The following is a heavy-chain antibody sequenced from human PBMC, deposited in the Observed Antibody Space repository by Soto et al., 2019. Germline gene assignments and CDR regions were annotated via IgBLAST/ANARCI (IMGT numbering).Heavy chain of an antibody. CDR2: IYYSGST. J-gene: IGHJ1*01. D-gene: IGHD4-17*01. V-gene: IGHV4-59*01. CDR3: AIDRFYGDMNRRDLHAF. Sequence: SETLSLTCTVSGGSFSSYCWRWIRQPPGKGLEWIGDIYYSGSTNYNPSLKSRVTISLDTSKNQFFLKLISVTAADTAVYYCAIDRFYGDMNRRDLHAFWGRRTLVPVSS. CDR1: GGSFSSYC.